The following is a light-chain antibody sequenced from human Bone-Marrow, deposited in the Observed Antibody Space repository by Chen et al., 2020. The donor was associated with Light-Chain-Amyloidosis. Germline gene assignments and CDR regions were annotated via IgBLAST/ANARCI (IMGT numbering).Light chain of an antibody. CDR3: QVWDRSSDRPV. Sequence: SYVLSQPSSVSRAPGQTATIARGGNNIGSTSVHWYQQTPGQAPLLGVYDDSDRPSGIPERLSGSNSGNTATLTISRVEAGDEADYYCQVWDRSSDRPVFGGGTKLTVL. J-gene: IGLJ3*02. V-gene: IGLV3-21*02. CDR1: NIGSTS. CDR2: DDS.